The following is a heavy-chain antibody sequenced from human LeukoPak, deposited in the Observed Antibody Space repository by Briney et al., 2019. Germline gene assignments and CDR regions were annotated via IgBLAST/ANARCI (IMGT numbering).Heavy chain of an antibody. J-gene: IGHJ6*03. CDR3: ARAASWSPIGDSYYYMDV. CDR1: GGTFSSYA. Sequence: ASVKVSCKASGGTFSSYAIRWVRQAPGQGLEWMGGIIPMFGTADYAQKLQGRVTITADKSTSTAYMELSSLRSEDTAVYYCARAASWSPIGDSYYYMDVWGKGTTVTISS. D-gene: IGHD6-13*01. CDR2: IIPMFGTA. V-gene: IGHV1-69*06.